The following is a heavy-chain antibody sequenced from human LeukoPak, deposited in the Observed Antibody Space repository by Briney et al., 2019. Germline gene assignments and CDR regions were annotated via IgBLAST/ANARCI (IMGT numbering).Heavy chain of an antibody. CDR3: AKRPYSSSYPDY. CDR1: GVSISSDF. CDR2: TSYTGST. D-gene: IGHD6-6*01. J-gene: IGHJ4*02. V-gene: IGHV4-59*01. Sequence: PSETLSLTCTVSGVSISSDFWSWIRQSPGKGLEWIGYTSYTGSTNYNPSLKSRVTMSTDASKNQFSLKLSSVTAADTAVYYCAKRPYSSSYPDYWGQGTLVTVSS.